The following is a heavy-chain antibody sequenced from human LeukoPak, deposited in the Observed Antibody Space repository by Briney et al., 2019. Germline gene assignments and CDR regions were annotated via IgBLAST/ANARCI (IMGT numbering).Heavy chain of an antibody. D-gene: IGHD1-26*01. CDR2: INHSGST. Sequence: PSETLSLTCVVYGGSFSGYYWSWIRQPPGKGLEWIGEINHSGSTNYNPSLKSRVTISVDTSKNQFSLKLSSVTAADTAVYYCARGRGSYFLYYFDYWGQGTLVTVSS. J-gene: IGHJ4*02. CDR1: GGSFSGYY. CDR3: ARGRGSYFLYYFDY. V-gene: IGHV4-34*01.